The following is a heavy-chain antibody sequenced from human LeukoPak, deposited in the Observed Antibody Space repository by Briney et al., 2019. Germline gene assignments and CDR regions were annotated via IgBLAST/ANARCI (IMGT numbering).Heavy chain of an antibody. V-gene: IGHV3-21*05. CDR1: GFIFSNHG. J-gene: IGHJ4*02. CDR3: ARRGPYFDY. D-gene: IGHD3-10*01. Sequence: GGSLRLSCTASGFIFSNHGMNWVRQAPGKGLEWISYIGSTSTDIYYVDSVKGRFTISRDNAKNSVYLQMNSLRAEDTAIYYCARRGPYFDYWGQGILVTVSS. CDR2: IGSTSTDI.